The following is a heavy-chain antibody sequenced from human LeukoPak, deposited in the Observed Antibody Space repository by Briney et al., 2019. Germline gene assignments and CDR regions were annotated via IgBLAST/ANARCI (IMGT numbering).Heavy chain of an antibody. CDR1: GYTFTCYG. Sequence: ASVKVSCKASGYTFTCYGISWVRQAPGQGLEWMGWISAYNGNTNYAQKLQGRVTMTTDTSTSTAYMELRSLRSDDTAVYYCARGSYYYDSSGFLCDYWGQGTLVTVSS. CDR2: ISAYNGNT. J-gene: IGHJ4*02. V-gene: IGHV1-18*01. CDR3: ARGSYYYDSSGFLCDY. D-gene: IGHD3-22*01.